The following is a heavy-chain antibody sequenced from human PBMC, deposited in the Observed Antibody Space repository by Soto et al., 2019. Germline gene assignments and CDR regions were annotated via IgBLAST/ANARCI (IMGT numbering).Heavy chain of an antibody. CDR3: ARDLSVAGPDY. CDR1: GFTFRSYA. J-gene: IGHJ4*02. Sequence: GSLRLSCAASGFTFRSYAMHWVRQAPGKGLEWVAVISYDESDKYYADSLKGRFTISRDNSKNTLYLQMNSLRGEDTAVYYCARDLSVAGPDYWGQGTLVTVSS. D-gene: IGHD6-19*01. CDR2: ISYDESDK. V-gene: IGHV3-30*03.